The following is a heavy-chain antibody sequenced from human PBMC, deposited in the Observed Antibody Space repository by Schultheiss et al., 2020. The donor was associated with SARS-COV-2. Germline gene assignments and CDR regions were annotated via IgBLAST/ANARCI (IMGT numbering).Heavy chain of an antibody. D-gene: IGHD6-13*01. Sequence: SQTLSLTCTVSGGSISSYYWSWIRQPPGKGLEWIGEINHSGSTNYNPSLKSRVTISVDTSKNQFSLKLSSVTAADTAVYYCARDLAAASSWFDPWGQGTLVTVSS. CDR3: ARDLAAASSWFDP. CDR1: GGSISSYY. J-gene: IGHJ5*02. V-gene: IGHV4-34*01. CDR2: INHSGST.